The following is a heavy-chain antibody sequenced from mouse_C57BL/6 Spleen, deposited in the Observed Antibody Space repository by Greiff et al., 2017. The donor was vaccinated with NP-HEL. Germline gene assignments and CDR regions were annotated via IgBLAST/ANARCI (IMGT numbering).Heavy chain of an antibody. J-gene: IGHJ1*03. V-gene: IGHV3-6*01. CDR1: GYSITSGYY. D-gene: IGHD1-1*01. CDR2: ISYDGSN. CDR3: ARATVARYFDV. Sequence: ESGPGLVKPSQSLSLTCSVTGYSITSGYYWNWIRQFPGNKLEWMGYISYDGSNNYNPSLKNRIAITRDTSKNQFFLKLNSVTTEDTATYYCARATVARYFDVWGTGTTVTVSS.